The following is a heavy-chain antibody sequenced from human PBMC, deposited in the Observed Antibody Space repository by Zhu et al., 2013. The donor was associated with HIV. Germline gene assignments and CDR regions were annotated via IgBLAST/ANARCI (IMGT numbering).Heavy chain of an antibody. Sequence: QVHLVQSGAEVEKPGASVKVSCKTSGYTFIGYYIHWVRQAPGQGLEWMGWINPNTGVTNFAQNFQGRVTLTSDTSVRTAYMELKRLRSDDTAVYYCARDSSYYYESNVRKLYNLNVWGQGTTVTVSS. V-gene: IGHV1-2*02. CDR1: GYTFIGYY. D-gene: IGHD3-22*01. CDR3: ARDSSYYYESNVRKLYNLNV. J-gene: IGHJ6*02. CDR2: INPNTGVT.